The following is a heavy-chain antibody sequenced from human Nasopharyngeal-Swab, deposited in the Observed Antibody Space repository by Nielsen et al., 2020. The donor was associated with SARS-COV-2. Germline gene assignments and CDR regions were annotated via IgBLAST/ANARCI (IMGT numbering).Heavy chain of an antibody. J-gene: IGHJ5*02. CDR3: ARDRRDGYPGWDWFDP. V-gene: IGHV4-39*07. Sequence: WIRQPPGKGLEWIGYIYYSGSTYYNPSLKSRVTISVDTSKNQFSLKLSSVTAADTAVYYCARDRRDGYPGWDWFDPWGQGTLVTVSS. D-gene: IGHD5-24*01. CDR2: IYYSGST.